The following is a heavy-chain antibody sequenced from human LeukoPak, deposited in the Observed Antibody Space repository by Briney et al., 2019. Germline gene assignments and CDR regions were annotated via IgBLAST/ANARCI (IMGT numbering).Heavy chain of an antibody. CDR1: GFTFSDYY. D-gene: IGHD2-21*02. J-gene: IGHJ6*03. CDR3: AREVTYYYYYMDV. Sequence: GGSLGLSCAASGFTFSDYYMSWIRQAPGKGLEWVSYISSSGSTIYYADSVKGRFTISRDNAENSLSLQMNSLRAEDTAVYYCAREVTYYYYYMDVWGKGTTVTVSS. CDR2: ISSSGSTI. V-gene: IGHV3-11*04.